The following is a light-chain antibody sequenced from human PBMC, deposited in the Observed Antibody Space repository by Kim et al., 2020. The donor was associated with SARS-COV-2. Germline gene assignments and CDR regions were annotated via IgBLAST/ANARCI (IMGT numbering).Light chain of an antibody. J-gene: IGKJ1*01. Sequence: SPGERATPSCRASQSVTSTYLAWYQQRPGQAPRLLIHDVSTRATGIPDRFSGHGSGTDFTLTISKLEPEDLGMYYCQQYGDSPKTFGQGTKVDIK. CDR3: QQYGDSPKT. CDR2: DVS. V-gene: IGKV3-20*01. CDR1: QSVTSTY.